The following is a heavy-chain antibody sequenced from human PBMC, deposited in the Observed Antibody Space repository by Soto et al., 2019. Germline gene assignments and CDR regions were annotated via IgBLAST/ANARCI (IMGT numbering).Heavy chain of an antibody. J-gene: IGHJ4*02. V-gene: IGHV4-4*02. Sequence: QVQLQESGPGLVKPSETLSLTCAVSGVSISSSDWWSWVRQPPGKGLEWIGEIYHSGDTNYNPSLKRRAPISVDTAQNQFSLKLRSVTAADTAVYYCARMSGGYNYGWGQGTLVTVSS. CDR3: ARMSGGYNYG. D-gene: IGHD5-18*01. CDR1: GVSISSSDW. CDR2: IYHSGDT.